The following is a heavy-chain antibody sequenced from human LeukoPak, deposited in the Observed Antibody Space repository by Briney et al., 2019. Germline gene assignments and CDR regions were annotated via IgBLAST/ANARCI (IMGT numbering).Heavy chain of an antibody. V-gene: IGHV4-61*02. CDR3: ARDTVAAHFDY. CDR1: GGSISSGSYY. D-gene: IGHD6-19*01. J-gene: IGHJ4*02. CDR2: IYTSGST. Sequence: SQTLSLTCTVSGGSISSGSYYWSWIRQPAGKGLEWIGRIYTSGSTNYNPSLKSRVTISVDTSKNQFSLKLSSVTAADTAVYYCARDTVAAHFDYWGQGTLVTVSS.